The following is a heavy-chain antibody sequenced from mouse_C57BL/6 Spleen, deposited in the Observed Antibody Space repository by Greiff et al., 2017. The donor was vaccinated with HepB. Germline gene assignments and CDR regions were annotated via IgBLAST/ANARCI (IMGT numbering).Heavy chain of an antibody. CDR1: GYAFSSSW. CDR3: ARPAGTVSAWFAY. D-gene: IGHD4-1*01. Sequence: QVQLQQSGPELVKPGASVKISCKASGYAFSSSWMNWVKQRPGKGLEWIGRIYPGDGDTNYNGKFKGKATLTADKSSSTAYMQLSSLTSEDSAVYFCARPAGTVSAWFAYWGQGTLVTVSA. CDR2: IYPGDGDT. V-gene: IGHV1-82*01. J-gene: IGHJ3*01.